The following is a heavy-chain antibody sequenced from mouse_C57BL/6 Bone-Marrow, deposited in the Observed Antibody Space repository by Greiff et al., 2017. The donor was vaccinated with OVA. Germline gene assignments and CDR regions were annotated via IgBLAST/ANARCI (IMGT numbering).Heavy chain of an antibody. CDR2: ISSGGDYI. V-gene: IGHV5-9-1*02. J-gene: IGHJ3*01. Sequence: DVMLVESGGGLVKPGGSLKLSCAASGFTFSSYAMSWVRQTPEKRLEWVAYISSGGDYIYYADTVKGRFTISRDNARNTLYLQMSSLKSEDTAMYYCTRERWPRGFAYWGQGTLVTVSA. CDR3: TRERWPRGFAY. CDR1: GFTFSSYA. D-gene: IGHD2-3*01.